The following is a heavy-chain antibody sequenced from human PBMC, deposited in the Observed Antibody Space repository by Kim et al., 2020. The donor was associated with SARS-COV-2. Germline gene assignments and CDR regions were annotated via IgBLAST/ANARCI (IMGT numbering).Heavy chain of an antibody. J-gene: IGHJ3*02. CDR2: ISGSGGST. CDR1: GFTFSSYA. D-gene: IGHD5-18*01. Sequence: GGSLRLSCAASGFTFSSYAMSWVRQAPGKGLEWVSAISGSGGSTYYADSVKGRFTISRDNSKNTLYLQMNSLRAEDTAVYYCAKCRPSRGYTARDAFDIWGQGTMVTVSS. CDR3: AKCRPSRGYTARDAFDI. V-gene: IGHV3-23*01.